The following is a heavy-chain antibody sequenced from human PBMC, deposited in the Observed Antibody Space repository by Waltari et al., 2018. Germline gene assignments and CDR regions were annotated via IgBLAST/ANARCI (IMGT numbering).Heavy chain of an antibody. CDR3: ASHDCSRGTCHFDS. CDR2: TCSGGTK. J-gene: IGHJ4*02. D-gene: IGHD2-15*01. V-gene: IGHV3-66*04. Sequence: EALLAESGGSSVRPGGCLRHLWAVSEFNVMSKNGGGVRQPQGQVLEWVSITCSGGTKSYADSVRDRFTTSSNITKNTVLLQMNSLRADDTAVYYCASHDCSRGTCHFDSWGQGTLVKVSS. CDR1: EFNVMSKN.